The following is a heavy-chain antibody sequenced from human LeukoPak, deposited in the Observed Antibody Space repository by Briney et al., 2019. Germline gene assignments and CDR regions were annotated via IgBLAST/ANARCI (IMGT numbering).Heavy chain of an antibody. D-gene: IGHD3-10*02. J-gene: IGHJ4*02. CDR1: GYTLSGFY. CDR2: IDPNSGGT. CDR3: ARGTARYAMIGEPSWGFDY. V-gene: IGHV1-2*02. Sequence: ASVKVSCKAFGYTLSGFYFHWVRQAPGQGLEWMGWIDPNSGGTKFAQKFQGRVTMTRDTSISTAYMELSRLRSDDTAVYYCARGTARYAMIGEPSWGFDYWGQGTLVTVSA.